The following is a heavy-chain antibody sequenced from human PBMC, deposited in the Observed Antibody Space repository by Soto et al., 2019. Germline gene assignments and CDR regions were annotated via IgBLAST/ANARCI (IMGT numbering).Heavy chain of an antibody. CDR1: WYTLTRYG. D-gene: IGHD7-27*01. CDR2: MKPNSGNT. CDR3: ARGVNGGFDD. Sequence: GASIKVSCKAFWYTLTRYGISWVRKAPGKGLEWMGWMKPNSGNTGYAQKFQGRVNMTRNTSISTAYMELSSLRSEDTAVYYCARGVNGGFDDWGQGTLVTVSS. V-gene: IGHV1-8*02. J-gene: IGHJ4*02.